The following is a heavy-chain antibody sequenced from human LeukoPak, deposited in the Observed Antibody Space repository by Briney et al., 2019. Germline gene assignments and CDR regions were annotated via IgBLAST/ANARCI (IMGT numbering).Heavy chain of an antibody. Sequence: PGGSLRLSCAVSGFTFKLYWMHWVRQAPGMGPVWVSRINDDGSDTTYADSVKGRFTISRDDAKNMLFLQMNSLRAEDTAVYYCVRGGPSTWSWGQGTLVTVSS. V-gene: IGHV3-74*01. J-gene: IGHJ5*02. CDR1: GFTFKLYW. CDR3: VRGGPSTWS. CDR2: INDDGSDT. D-gene: IGHD2-15*01.